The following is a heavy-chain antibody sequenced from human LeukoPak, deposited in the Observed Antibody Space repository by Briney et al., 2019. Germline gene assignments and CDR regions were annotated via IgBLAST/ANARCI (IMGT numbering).Heavy chain of an antibody. CDR2: ISSSSSYI. V-gene: IGHV3-21*01. J-gene: IGHJ4*02. CDR1: GFTFSTYT. D-gene: IGHD6-13*01. Sequence: GGSLRLSCAASGFTFSTYTINWVRQAPGKGLEWVSSISSSSSYIYYADSVKGRFTISRDNAKNTLYLQMNSLRAEDTAVYYCASPGIAAAGIDYWGQGTLVTVSS. CDR3: ASPGIAAAGIDY.